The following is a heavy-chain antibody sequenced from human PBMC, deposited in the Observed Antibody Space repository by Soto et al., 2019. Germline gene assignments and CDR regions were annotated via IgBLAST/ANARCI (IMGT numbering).Heavy chain of an antibody. J-gene: IGHJ4*02. D-gene: IGHD3-10*01. CDR3: ARDLDYYGPVDY. Sequence: SETLSLTGTVSGGSISSYYWSWIRQPAGKGLEWIGRIYTSGSTNYNPSLKSRVTMSVDTSKNQFYLKLSSVTAAETAVYYCARDLDYYGPVDYWGQGTLVTVSS. CDR2: IYTSGST. CDR1: GGSISSYY. V-gene: IGHV4-4*07.